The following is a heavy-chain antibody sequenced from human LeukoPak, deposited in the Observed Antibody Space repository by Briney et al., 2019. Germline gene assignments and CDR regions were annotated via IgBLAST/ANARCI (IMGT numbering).Heavy chain of an antibody. V-gene: IGHV1-69*13. CDR1: GYTFTSYG. J-gene: IGHJ4*02. Sequence: SVKVSCKASGYTFTSYGISWVRQAPGQGLEWMGGIIPIFGTANYAQKFQGRVTITADESTSTAYMELSSLRSEDTAVYYCARDEQWLPIDYWGQGTLVTVSS. D-gene: IGHD6-19*01. CDR2: IIPIFGTA. CDR3: ARDEQWLPIDY.